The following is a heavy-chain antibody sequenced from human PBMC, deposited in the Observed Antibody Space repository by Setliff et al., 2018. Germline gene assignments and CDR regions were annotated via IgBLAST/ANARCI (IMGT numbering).Heavy chain of an antibody. Sequence: LSLTCSVSGDSIFDNYWSWIRQSPGRGLEWIAYISYTGTTYYNPSLKSRVTRSIDTSKNQFSLNLNSVTAADTAVYYGASRTTGPGGWFAFWGQGSLVTVSS. J-gene: IGHJ4*02. CDR1: GDSIFDNY. CDR2: ISYTGTT. CDR3: ASRTTGPGGWFAF. V-gene: IGHV4-59*08. D-gene: IGHD1-1*01.